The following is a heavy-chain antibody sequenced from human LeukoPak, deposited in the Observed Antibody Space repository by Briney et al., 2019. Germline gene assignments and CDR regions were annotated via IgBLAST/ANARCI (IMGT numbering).Heavy chain of an antibody. J-gene: IGHJ5*02. CDR2: MNPNSGNT. CDR3: ARGVTTVVGWFDP. V-gene: IGHV1-8*03. Sequence: GASVKVSCKASGYTFTSYDINWVRQATGQGLEWMGWMNPNSGNTGYAQKFQGRVTITRNTSISTAYMELSSLRSEDTAVYYCARGVTTVVGWFDPWGQGTLVTVSS. CDR1: GYTFTSYD. D-gene: IGHD4-23*01.